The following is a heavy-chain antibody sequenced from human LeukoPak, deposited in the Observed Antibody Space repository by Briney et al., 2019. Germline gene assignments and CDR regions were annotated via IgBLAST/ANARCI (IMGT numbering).Heavy chain of an antibody. J-gene: IGHJ4*02. CDR3: AKPGYSSGWK. CDR2: ISGSGGST. CDR1: GFTFSSYA. V-gene: IGHV3-23*01. D-gene: IGHD6-19*01. Sequence: PAESLRLSCAASGFTFSSYAMSWVRQAPGKGLEWVSAISGSGGSTYYADSVKGRFTISRDNSKNTLYLQMNSLRAEDTSVYYCAKPGYSSGWKWGQGTLVTASS.